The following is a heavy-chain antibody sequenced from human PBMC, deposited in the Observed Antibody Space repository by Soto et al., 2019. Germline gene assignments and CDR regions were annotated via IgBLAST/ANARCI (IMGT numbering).Heavy chain of an antibody. V-gene: IGHV4-59*01. CDR2: IYCSGST. CDR3: ARVMTTVTIDAFDI. CDR1: GGSISSYY. J-gene: IGHJ3*02. Sequence: SETLSLTCTVSGGSISSYYWSWIRQPPGKGLEWIGYIYCSGSTNYNPSLKSRVTISVDTSKNQFSLKLSSVAAADTAVYYCARVMTTVTIDAFDIWGQGTMVTVSS. D-gene: IGHD4-17*01.